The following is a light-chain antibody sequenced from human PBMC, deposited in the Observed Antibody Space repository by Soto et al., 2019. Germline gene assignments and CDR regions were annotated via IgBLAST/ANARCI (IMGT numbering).Light chain of an antibody. Sequence: EIMMTQSPGTLSASPGERATLSCRASQSVSSNLAWYQQKPGQAPRLLIYAVSTRATGIPARFSGSGSGTEFTLPISSLQSEDFAGYDCQQYNKWPLTFGQGTKVEIK. CDR3: QQYNKWPLT. CDR2: AVS. CDR1: QSVSSN. V-gene: IGKV3-15*01. J-gene: IGKJ1*01.